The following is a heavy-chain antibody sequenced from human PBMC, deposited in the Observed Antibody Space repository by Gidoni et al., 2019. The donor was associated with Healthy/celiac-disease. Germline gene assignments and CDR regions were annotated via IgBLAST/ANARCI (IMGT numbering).Heavy chain of an antibody. CDR2: IYYRGST. CDR1: GGSISSYS. Sequence: QVQLQESGPGLVKPSETLSLTCPVSGGSISSYSWSWIRQPPGKGLEWIGYIYYRGSTNYNPALKSRVTISVDTSKNQFSLKLSSVTAADTAVYYCARVRGGSYSPPSDEAFDIWGQGTMVTVSS. CDR3: ARVRGGSYSPPSDEAFDI. D-gene: IGHD1-26*01. J-gene: IGHJ3*02. V-gene: IGHV4-59*01.